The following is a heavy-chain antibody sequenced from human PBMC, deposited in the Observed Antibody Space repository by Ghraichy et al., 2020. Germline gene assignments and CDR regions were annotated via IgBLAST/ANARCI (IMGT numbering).Heavy chain of an antibody. Sequence: SQTLSLTCTVSGGSISSYYWSWIRQPAGKGLEWIGRIYTSGSTNYNPSLKSRVTMSVDTSKNQFSLKLSSVTAADTAVYYCAREYGSGRDGYNYGTKGSWFDPWGQGTLVTISS. J-gene: IGHJ5*02. CDR3: AREYGSGRDGYNYGTKGSWFDP. CDR2: IYTSGST. CDR1: GGSISSYY. V-gene: IGHV4-4*07. D-gene: IGHD5-24*01.